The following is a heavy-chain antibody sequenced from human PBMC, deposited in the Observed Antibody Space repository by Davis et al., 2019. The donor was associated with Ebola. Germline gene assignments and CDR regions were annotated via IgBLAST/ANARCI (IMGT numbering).Heavy chain of an antibody. Sequence: ASVKVSCKGSGYTFTSYAISWVRQAPGQGLEWMGWISAYNGNTNYAQKLQGRVTMTTDTSTSTAYMELRSLRSDDTAVYYCARDTQVTPFDYWGQGTLVTVSS. CDR1: GYTFTSYA. V-gene: IGHV1-18*01. D-gene: IGHD2-21*02. CDR2: ISAYNGNT. CDR3: ARDTQVTPFDY. J-gene: IGHJ4*02.